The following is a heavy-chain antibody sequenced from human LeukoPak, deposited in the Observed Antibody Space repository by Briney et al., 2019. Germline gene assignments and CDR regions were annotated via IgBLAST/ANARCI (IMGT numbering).Heavy chain of an antibody. V-gene: IGHV3-23*01. CDR3: AKAGPGSSGYYYQFDY. D-gene: IGHD3-22*01. CDR1: GFTFSSYA. J-gene: IGHJ4*02. Sequence: GGSLRLSCAASGFTFSSYAMSWVRQAPGKGLEWVSAISGSGGSTYYADSVKGRFAISRDNSKNTLYLQMNSLRAEDTAVYYCAKAGPGSSGYYYQFDYWGQGTLVTVSS. CDR2: ISGSGGST.